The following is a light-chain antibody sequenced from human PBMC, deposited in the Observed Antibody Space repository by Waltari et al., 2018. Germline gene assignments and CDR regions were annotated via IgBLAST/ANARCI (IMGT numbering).Light chain of an antibody. CDR1: QSISSW. V-gene: IGKV1-5*03. Sequence: DIQMTQSPSSLSASVGDRVTITCRASQSISSWLAWYQRKPGKAPKLLISKASTLANGVPSRFSGSGSETEFTLAITGLQPDDFATYYCQHHWTFGQGTRVEI. CDR2: KAS. CDR3: QHHWT. J-gene: IGKJ1*01.